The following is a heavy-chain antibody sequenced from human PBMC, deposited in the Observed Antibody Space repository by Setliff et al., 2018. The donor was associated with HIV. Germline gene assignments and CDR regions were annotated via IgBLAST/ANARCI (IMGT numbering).Heavy chain of an antibody. V-gene: IGHV4-61*09. Sequence: SETLSLTCTVSGGSINSGSHYWSWIRQPAGKGLEWIGHIYTSGSTNYNPSLQSRVTISADTSKNQFSLKLSSVTAADTAVYYCARRGDYDVFHIWGQGTMVTGSS. CDR3: ARRGDYDVFHI. D-gene: IGHD4-17*01. J-gene: IGHJ3*02. CDR1: GGSINSGSHY. CDR2: IYTSGST.